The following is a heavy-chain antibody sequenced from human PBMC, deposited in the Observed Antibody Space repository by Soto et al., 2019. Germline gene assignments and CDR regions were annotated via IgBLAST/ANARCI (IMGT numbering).Heavy chain of an antibody. V-gene: IGHV4-31*03. CDR3: ARVRNDFWSGLYYYYMDV. D-gene: IGHD3-3*01. J-gene: IGHJ6*03. Sequence: SETLSLTCTVSGGSISSGGYYWSWIRQHPGKGLEWIGYIYYSGSTYYNPSLKSRVTISVDTSKNQFSLKLSSVTAADTAVYYCARVRNDFWSGLYYYYMDVWGKGTTVTVSS. CDR1: GGSISSGGYY. CDR2: IYYSGST.